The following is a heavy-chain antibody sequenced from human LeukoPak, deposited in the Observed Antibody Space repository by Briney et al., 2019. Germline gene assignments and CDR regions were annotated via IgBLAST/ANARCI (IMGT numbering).Heavy chain of an antibody. CDR2: INPSSGST. V-gene: IGHV1-46*01. J-gene: IGHJ4*02. Sequence: GASVKVSCKASGYTFTSYSMNWVRQAPGQGLEWMGKINPSSGSTDYAQKFQGRVTMTRDTSTSTVYMELSSLRSEDTAVYYCARSYMTATGDAYWGQGTLVTVSS. CDR3: ARSYMTATGDAY. D-gene: IGHD2-21*02. CDR1: GYTFTSYS.